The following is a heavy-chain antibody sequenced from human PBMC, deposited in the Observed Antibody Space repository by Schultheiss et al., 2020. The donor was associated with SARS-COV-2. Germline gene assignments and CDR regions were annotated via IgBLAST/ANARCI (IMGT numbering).Heavy chain of an antibody. CDR3: AREGATKFDY. D-gene: IGHD1-26*01. V-gene: IGHV4-61*05. CDR1: GGSISSSSYY. Sequence: SETLSLTCTVSGGSISSSSYYWGWIRQPPGKGLEWIGYIYYSGSTNYNPSLKSRVTISVDTSKNQFSLKLSSVTAADTAVYYCAREGATKFDYWGQGTLVTVSS. J-gene: IGHJ4*02. CDR2: IYYSGST.